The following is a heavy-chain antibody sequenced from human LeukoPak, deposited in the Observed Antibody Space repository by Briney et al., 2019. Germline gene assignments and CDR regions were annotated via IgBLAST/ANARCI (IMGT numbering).Heavy chain of an antibody. J-gene: IGHJ4*02. D-gene: IGHD6-13*01. CDR2: IWYDGSNK. CDR1: GFTFSNYG. CDR3: ARGLAAAGTRGPY. Sequence: GGSLRLSCAASGFTFSNYGMHWVRQAPGKGLEWVAVIWYDGSNKYYADSVKGRFTISRDNSKNTLYLQMNSLRADDTAVYYCARGLAAAGTRGPYWGQGTLVTVSS. V-gene: IGHV3-33*01.